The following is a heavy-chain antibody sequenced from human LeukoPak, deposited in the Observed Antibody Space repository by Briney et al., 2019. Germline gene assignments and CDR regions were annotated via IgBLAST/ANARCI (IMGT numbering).Heavy chain of an antibody. Sequence: TGGSLRLSCAASGFTFSSYGMHWVRQAPGKGLEWVAFIRYDGSNKYYADSVKGRFTISRDNSKNTLYLQMNSLRAEDTAVYYCAEWYSSSFDYWGQETLVTVSS. J-gene: IGHJ4*02. CDR2: IRYDGSNK. D-gene: IGHD6-13*01. CDR1: GFTFSSYG. CDR3: AEWYSSSFDY. V-gene: IGHV3-30*02.